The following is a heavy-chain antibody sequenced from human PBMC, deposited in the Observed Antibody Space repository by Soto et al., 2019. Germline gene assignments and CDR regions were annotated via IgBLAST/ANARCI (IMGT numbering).Heavy chain of an antibody. CDR1: GYVATELS. CDR2: FDHEEGET. V-gene: IGHV1-24*01. Sequence: ASVKVSCKVSGYVATELSVHWVRQAPGQGVEWMGVFDHEEGETIFAKRFEDRVTMTADKFTDSADMELSSLGFDDTAVYYCLSAVKLRSPEDPFDCWGPGALVTVSS. J-gene: IGHJ4*02. CDR3: LSAVKLRSPEDPFDC. D-gene: IGHD2-21*01.